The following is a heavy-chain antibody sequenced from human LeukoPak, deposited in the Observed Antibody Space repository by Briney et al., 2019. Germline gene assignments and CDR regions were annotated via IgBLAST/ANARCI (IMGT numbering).Heavy chain of an antibody. CDR1: GYTFTSHF. V-gene: IGHV1-46*01. Sequence: GASVKVSCKASGYTFTSHFMHWVRQAPGQGLEWMGIINPRGGSTSYTQKFQGRVTVTRDTSTSTVYMELSSLRSDDTAVYYCARRNYVWGSYPIDYWGQGTLVTVSS. CDR3: ARRNYVWGSYPIDY. D-gene: IGHD3-16*02. CDR2: INPRGGST. J-gene: IGHJ4*02.